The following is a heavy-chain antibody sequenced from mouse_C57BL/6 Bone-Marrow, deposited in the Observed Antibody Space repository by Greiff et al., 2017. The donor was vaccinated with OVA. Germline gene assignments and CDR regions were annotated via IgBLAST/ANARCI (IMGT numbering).Heavy chain of an antibody. D-gene: IGHD2-3*01. CDR1: GFTFSSYA. V-gene: IGHV5-4*01. Sequence: EVQRVESGGGLVKPGGSLKLSCAASGFTFSSYAMSWVRQTPEKRLEWVATISDGGSYTYYPDNVKGRFTISRDNAKKNLYLQMSHLKSEDTAMYYCARIYDGYFAWFAYWGQGTLVTVSA. CDR3: ARIYDGYFAWFAY. CDR2: ISDGGSYT. J-gene: IGHJ3*01.